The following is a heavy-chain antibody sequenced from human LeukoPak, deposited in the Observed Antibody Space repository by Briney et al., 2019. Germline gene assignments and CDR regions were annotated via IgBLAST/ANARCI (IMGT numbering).Heavy chain of an antibody. CDR3: AKVLGGLVATKAGAVY. V-gene: IGHV3-30*18. J-gene: IGHJ4*02. CDR2: MSYDGSNE. D-gene: IGHD5-12*01. CDR1: GFTFSTYG. Sequence: GGSQRLPCAASGFTFSTYGMHWVRQAPDKGLEWVAVMSYDGSNEYYADSVQGRFTISRDNSKNTLYLQMNSLRAEDTAVYYCAKVLGGLVATKAGAVYCGQGTLVTVSS.